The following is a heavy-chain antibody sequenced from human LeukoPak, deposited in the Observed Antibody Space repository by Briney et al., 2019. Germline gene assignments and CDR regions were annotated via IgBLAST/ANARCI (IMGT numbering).Heavy chain of an antibody. CDR3: ARVASYDLLTGYYLEN. D-gene: IGHD3-9*01. Sequence: ASVKVSCKDSSYSFSDYGFTWVRQAPGQGLEYMGWISGYNGNTNYAEKLQDRVTLTADASTTTVYMELRSLTSDDTAVYYCARVASYDLLTGYYLENWGQGTLVTVSS. V-gene: IGHV1-18*01. J-gene: IGHJ4*02. CDR2: ISGYNGNT. CDR1: SYSFSDYG.